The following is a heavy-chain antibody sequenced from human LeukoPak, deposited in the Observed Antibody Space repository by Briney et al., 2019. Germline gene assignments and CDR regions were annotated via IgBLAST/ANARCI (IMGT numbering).Heavy chain of an antibody. J-gene: IGHJ2*01. V-gene: IGHV4-59*01. Sequence: SETLSLTCTVSGGSFSSYYWSWIRQPPGKGLEWIGYIYYSGSTDYNPSLKSRVTISVDTSKNQFSLKVSSVTAADTAVYYCARDGADYGDVRYFDLWGRGTLVTVSS. CDR1: GGSFSSYY. CDR2: IYYSGST. CDR3: ARDGADYGDVRYFDL. D-gene: IGHD4-17*01.